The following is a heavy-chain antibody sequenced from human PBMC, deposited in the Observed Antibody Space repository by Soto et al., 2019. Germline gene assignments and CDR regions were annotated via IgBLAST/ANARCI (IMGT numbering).Heavy chain of an antibody. V-gene: IGHV1-18*01. J-gene: IGHJ6*02. CDR1: GYTFTSYG. CDR3: ARAVARGVKTIYYYYGMDV. Sequence: GASVKVSCKASGYTFTSYGISWVRQAPGQGLEWMGWINAYNGNTKYAQKLQGRVTITRDTSASTAYMELSSLRSDDTAVYYCARAVARGVKTIYYYYGMDVWGQGTTVTVSS. D-gene: IGHD3-10*01. CDR2: INAYNGNT.